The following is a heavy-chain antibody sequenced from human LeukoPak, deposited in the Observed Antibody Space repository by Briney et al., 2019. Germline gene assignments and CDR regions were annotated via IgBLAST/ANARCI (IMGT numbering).Heavy chain of an antibody. J-gene: IGHJ4*02. D-gene: IGHD5-12*01. Sequence: SETLSLTCTVSGGSISSYYWSWIRQPPGKGLEWIGYIYYSGSTNYIPSLKSRVTISIDTSKNQFSVKLSSVTAADTAVYYCARAPSGYVLDYWGQGTLVTVSS. V-gene: IGHV4-59*01. CDR1: GGSISSYY. CDR2: IYYSGST. CDR3: ARAPSGYVLDY.